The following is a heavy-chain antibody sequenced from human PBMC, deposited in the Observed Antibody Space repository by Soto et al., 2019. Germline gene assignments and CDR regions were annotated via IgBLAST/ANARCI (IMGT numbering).Heavy chain of an antibody. CDR3: ARGKGYSSSWYGY. D-gene: IGHD6-13*01. V-gene: IGHV4-39*07. CDR2: IYYSGST. J-gene: IGHJ4*02. Sequence: SETLSLTCTVSGGSISSSSYYWGWIRQPPGKGLEWIGSIYYSGSTYYNPSLKSRVTISVDTSKNQFSLKLSSVTAADTAVYYCARGKGYSSSWYGYWGQGTLVTVSS. CDR1: GGSISSSSYY.